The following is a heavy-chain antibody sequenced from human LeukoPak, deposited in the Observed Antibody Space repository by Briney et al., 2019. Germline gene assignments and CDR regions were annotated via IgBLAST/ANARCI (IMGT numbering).Heavy chain of an antibody. J-gene: IGHJ4*02. CDR1: GITLSELW. D-gene: IGHD6-19*01. Sequence: PGGSLRLSCAGYGITLSELWMNWVRQVPGKGPEWVANIKQDGSEKKYVDSVKGRFTISRDNAKNSVYLQMNSLRVDDTAVYYCVGGYGWLPDYWGQGALVTVSS. V-gene: IGHV3-7*04. CDR2: IKQDGSEK. CDR3: VGGYGWLPDY.